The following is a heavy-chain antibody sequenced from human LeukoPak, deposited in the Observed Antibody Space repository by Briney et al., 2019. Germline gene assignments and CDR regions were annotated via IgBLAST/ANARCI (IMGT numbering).Heavy chain of an antibody. CDR3: AHPTRATYYYDSSGYYSSFSPPDY. CDR2: IYWDDDK. Sequence: SGPTLVNPTQTLTLTCTFSGFSLSTSGVGVGWIRQPPGKALEWLALIYWDDDKRYSPSLKSRLTITKDTSKNQVVLTMTNMDPVDTATYYCAHPTRATYYYDSSGYYSSFSPPDYWGQGTLVTVSS. CDR1: GFSLSTSGVG. J-gene: IGHJ4*02. V-gene: IGHV2-5*02. D-gene: IGHD3-22*01.